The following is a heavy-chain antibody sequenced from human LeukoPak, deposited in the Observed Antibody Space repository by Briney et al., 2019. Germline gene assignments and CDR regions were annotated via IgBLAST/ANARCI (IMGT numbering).Heavy chain of an antibody. CDR3: ARPAYTAAYDL. CDR1: GFIFSTYW. D-gene: IGHD3-16*01. V-gene: IGHV3-7*01. CDR2: MKGDGSEI. Sequence: GGSLRLSCAASGFIFSTYWMMWARQAPRKGLEWVAHMKGDGSEIHYVDSVKGRFTISRDNAKNSLYLQMNSLRPEDTAVYYCARPAYTAAYDLWGLGTMVTVSS. J-gene: IGHJ3*01.